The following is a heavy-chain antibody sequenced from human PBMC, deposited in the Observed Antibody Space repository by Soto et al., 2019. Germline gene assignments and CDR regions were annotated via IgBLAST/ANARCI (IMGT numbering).Heavy chain of an antibody. D-gene: IGHD3-22*01. CDR2: LYYGRSA. J-gene: IGHJ4*02. CDR1: SYSFSTQY. Sequence: SETLSLTSATSSYSFSTQYYTSVRQPPGKGLESIGYLYYGRSANYNPSLKSRVTLSVDTSTNQCSLTLSSMTAADTAVYYCALRSMAVVPEYWGQGTLVTVSS. V-gene: IGHV4-59*11. CDR3: ALRSMAVVPEY.